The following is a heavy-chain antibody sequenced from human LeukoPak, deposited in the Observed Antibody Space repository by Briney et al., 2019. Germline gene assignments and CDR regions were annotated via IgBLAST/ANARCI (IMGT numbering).Heavy chain of an antibody. D-gene: IGHD6-6*01. V-gene: IGHV4-4*07. J-gene: IGHJ4*02. CDR2: IYTSGST. CDR3: AREKYSSSSDY. CDR1: GGSLSRYY. Sequence: SETLSLTCTVSGGSLSRYYWSWIRQPAGKGLEWIGRIYTSGSTNYNPSLKSRVTMSVDTSKNQFSLKLSSVTAADTAVYYCAREKYSSSSDYWGQGTLVTVSS.